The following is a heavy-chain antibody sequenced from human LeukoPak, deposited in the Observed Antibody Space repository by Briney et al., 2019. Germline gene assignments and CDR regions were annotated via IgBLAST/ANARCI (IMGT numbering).Heavy chain of an antibody. CDR2: ISAYNGNT. V-gene: IGHV1-18*01. CDR3: ARGRRDGYPDY. Sequence: RASVKASCKASGYTFTSYGISWVRQAPGQGLEWMGWISAYNGNTNYAQKLQGRVTMTTDTSTSTAYMELRSLRSEDTAVYYCARGRRDGYPDYWGQGTLVTVSS. CDR1: GYTFTSYG. D-gene: IGHD5-24*01. J-gene: IGHJ4*02.